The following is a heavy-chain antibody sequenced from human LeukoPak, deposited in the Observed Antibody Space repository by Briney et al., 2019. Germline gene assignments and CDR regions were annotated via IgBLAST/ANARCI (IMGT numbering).Heavy chain of an antibody. J-gene: IGHJ4*02. CDR3: ARVMGRYCSSTSCYVDY. CDR2: ISYDGSNK. Sequence: QPGGSLRLSCAASGITFSSYGMHWVRQAPGKGLEWVAVISYDGSNKYYADSVKGRFTISRDNCNNTLYLQMNSLRAEDTAVYYCARVMGRYCSSTSCYVDYWGQGTLVTVSS. D-gene: IGHD2-2*01. V-gene: IGHV3-30*04. CDR1: GITFSSYG.